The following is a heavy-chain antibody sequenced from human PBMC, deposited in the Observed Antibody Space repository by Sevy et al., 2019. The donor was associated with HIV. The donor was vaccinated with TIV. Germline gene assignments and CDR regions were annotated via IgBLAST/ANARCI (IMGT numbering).Heavy chain of an antibody. CDR3: AHNGRDSYYRGIV. D-gene: IGHD1-26*01. J-gene: IGHJ4*02. Sequence: SGPTLVNPTQTLTLTCTLSGLSLSTRGVGVGWIRQPPGKALEWLALIYWDDVTYYRPSLRSRLTITRDTSETQGVVLTMTNMDPVDTATYYCAHNGRDSYYRGIVWGQGALVTVSS. V-gene: IGHV2-5*02. CDR2: IYWDDVT. CDR1: GLSLSTRGVG.